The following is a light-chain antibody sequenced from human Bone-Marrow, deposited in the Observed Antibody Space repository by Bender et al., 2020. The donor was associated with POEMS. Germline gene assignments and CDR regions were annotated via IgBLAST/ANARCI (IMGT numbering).Light chain of an antibody. CDR3: QSYDNSLGGWV. V-gene: IGLV2-14*03. CDR1: GSDIGGYNY. CDR2: DVT. J-gene: IGLJ3*02. Sequence: QSALTQPASVAGSPGQSITISCTGTGSDIGGYNYVSWYQQHAGKGPKLIIYDVTKRPSGVFNRFSGSKSGNTASLTVSGLQAEDEADYYCQSYDNSLGGWVFGGGTKLTVL.